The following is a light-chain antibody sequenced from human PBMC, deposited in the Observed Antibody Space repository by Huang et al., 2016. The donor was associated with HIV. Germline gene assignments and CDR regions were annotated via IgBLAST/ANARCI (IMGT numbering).Light chain of an antibody. CDR2: EAS. Sequence: ETLMTQFPATLSVSPGERATLSCRDSQNVRNNLAWYQQKPGQAPRLLFYEASSRATGVPGRFSASGSGLDFTLTISSLQSEDFAVYYCQQFNNWPPAFGGGTTVEIK. V-gene: IGKV3-15*01. CDR3: QQFNNWPPA. J-gene: IGKJ4*01. CDR1: QNVRNN.